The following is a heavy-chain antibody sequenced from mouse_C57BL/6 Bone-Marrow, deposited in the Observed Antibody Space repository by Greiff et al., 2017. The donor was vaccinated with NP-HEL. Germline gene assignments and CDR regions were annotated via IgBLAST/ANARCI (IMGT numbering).Heavy chain of an antibody. CDR2: ISDGGSYT. D-gene: IGHD2-12*01. Sequence: EVQLVESGGGLVKPGGSLKLSCAASGFTFRSYAMSWVRQTPEKRLEWVATISDGGSYTYYPDNVKGRFTISRDNAKNNLYLQMSHLKSDDTAMYYCARGRRFAYWGQGTLITVSA. CDR1: GFTFRSYA. CDR3: ARGRRFAY. J-gene: IGHJ3*01. V-gene: IGHV5-4*01.